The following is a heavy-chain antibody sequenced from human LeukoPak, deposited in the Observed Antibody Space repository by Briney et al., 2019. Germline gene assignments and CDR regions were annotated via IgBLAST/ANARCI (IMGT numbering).Heavy chain of an antibody. CDR3: ARDVVAAPGTWDY. CDR2: IYTSGST. J-gene: IGHJ4*02. CDR1: GGSISSSRHY. V-gene: IGHV4-39*07. Sequence: SETLSLTCTVSGGSISSSRHYWAWIRQSPEKGLEWIGRIYTSGSTNYNPSLKSRVTMSVDTSKNQFSLKLSSVTAADTAVYYCARDVVAAPGTWDYWGQGTLVTVSS. D-gene: IGHD6-13*01.